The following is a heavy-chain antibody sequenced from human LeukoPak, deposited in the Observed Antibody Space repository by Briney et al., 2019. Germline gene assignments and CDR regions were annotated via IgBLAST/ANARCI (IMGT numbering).Heavy chain of an antibody. D-gene: IGHD2-15*01. J-gene: IGHJ4*02. CDR1: GYTFRNYG. Sequence: ASVNVSCKTSGYTFRNYGITWERQAPGQGLEWMGWISVHDGHTNYAEKFQGRVTMTTDTSTNTAYMELTSLRSDDTAVYCCARYGCNSLACYEDYWGQGTLVTVSS. V-gene: IGHV1-18*01. CDR2: ISVHDGHT. CDR3: ARYGCNSLACYEDY.